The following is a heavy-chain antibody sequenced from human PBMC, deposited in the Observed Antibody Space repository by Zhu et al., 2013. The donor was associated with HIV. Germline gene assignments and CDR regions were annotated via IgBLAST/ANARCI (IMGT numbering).Heavy chain of an antibody. CDR1: GFTFTSSA. J-gene: IGHJ6*03. D-gene: IGHD3-10*01. CDR3: AADLRDRVLLWFGGSYYYMDV. V-gene: IGHV1-58*01. CDR2: IVVGSGNT. Sequence: QLVQSGPEVKKPGTSVKVSCKASGFTFTSSAVQWVRQARGQRLEWIGWIVVGSGNTNYAQKFQERVTITRDMSTSTAYMELSSLRSEDTAVYYCAADLRDRVLLWFGGSYYYMDVWGKGTTVTVSS.